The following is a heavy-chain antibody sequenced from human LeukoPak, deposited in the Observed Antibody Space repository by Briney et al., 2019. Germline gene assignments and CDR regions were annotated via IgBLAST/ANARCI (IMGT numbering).Heavy chain of an antibody. Sequence: GGSLRLSCAASGFTFSNFWMHWVRQAPGKGLVWVSHINSDGSSTSSAESVKGRFTISRDNAKNALYLQMDILRVEDTAVYYCAREQDSSGYYGNPDYWGQGTLVTVSS. V-gene: IGHV3-74*01. CDR1: GFTFSNFW. CDR3: AREQDSSGYYGNPDY. CDR2: INSDGSST. J-gene: IGHJ4*02. D-gene: IGHD3-22*01.